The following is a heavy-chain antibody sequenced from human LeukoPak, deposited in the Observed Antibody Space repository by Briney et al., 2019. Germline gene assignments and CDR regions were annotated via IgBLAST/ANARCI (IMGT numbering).Heavy chain of an antibody. J-gene: IGHJ4*02. CDR1: GGPISSSSYY. D-gene: IGHD4-17*01. Sequence: SETLSLTCTVSGGPISSSSYYWGWIRQPPGKGLEWIGSIYYSGSTYYNPSLKSRVTISVDTSKNQFSLKLSSVTAADTAVYYCARHPTYTVTEIDYWGQGTLVTVSS. CDR2: IYYSGST. CDR3: ARHPTYTVTEIDY. V-gene: IGHV4-39*01.